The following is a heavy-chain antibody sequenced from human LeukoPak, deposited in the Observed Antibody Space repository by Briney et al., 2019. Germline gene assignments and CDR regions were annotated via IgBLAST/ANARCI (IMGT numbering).Heavy chain of an antibody. CDR1: GFTFSSYW. J-gene: IGHJ6*02. CDR3: ARDDGYGDYYYYYGMDV. V-gene: IGHV3-7*01. D-gene: IGHD4-17*01. CDR2: IKQDGSEK. Sequence: PGGSLRLSCAASGFTFSSYWMSWVRQAPGKGLEWVANIKQDGSEKYYVDSVKGRFTISRDNAKNSLYLQMNSLRAEDTAVYYCARDDGYGDYYYYYGMDVWGQGTTVTVSS.